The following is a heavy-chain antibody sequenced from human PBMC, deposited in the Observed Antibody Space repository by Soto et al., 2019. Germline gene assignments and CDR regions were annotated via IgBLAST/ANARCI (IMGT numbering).Heavy chain of an antibody. CDR2: IYYSGST. CDR3: ARGHRSYDTSGYSEY. Sequence: LSLTFTVSGGSISSCYWSWIRQPPGKGLEWIGYIYYSGSTNYNPSLKSRVTTSVDTSKNQFSLKLSSVTAADTAVYYCARGHRSYDTSGYSEYWGQGTLVPVSS. CDR1: GGSISSCY. J-gene: IGHJ4*02. D-gene: IGHD3-22*01. V-gene: IGHV4-59*01.